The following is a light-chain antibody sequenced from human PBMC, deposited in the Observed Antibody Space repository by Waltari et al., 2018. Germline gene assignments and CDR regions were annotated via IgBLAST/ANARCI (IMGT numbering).Light chain of an antibody. CDR1: NIGTKS. CDR3: QVWDSITVV. V-gene: IGLV3-21*02. J-gene: IGLJ2*01. CDR2: VDR. Sequence: SYILTQPPSVSVAPGQTARVTCGGHNIGTKSVHWYQPKPGQAPVPVVSVDRDRPSGIPERFSGSTSGNTATLTISRVEVEDEADYYCQVWDSITVVFGGGTKLIVL.